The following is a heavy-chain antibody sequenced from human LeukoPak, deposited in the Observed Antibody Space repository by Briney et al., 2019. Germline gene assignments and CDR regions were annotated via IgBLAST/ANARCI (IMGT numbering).Heavy chain of an antibody. CDR2: IYHSGST. CDR1: GYSISSGYY. J-gene: IGHJ5*02. Sequence: SETLSLTCTVSGYSISSGYYWGWIRQTPGKGLEWIGSIYHSGSTYHNPSLKSRVTISLDTSKNQFSLRLTSVTAADTAVYHCARDTRTRSSRIVRFDPWGQGTLVTVSS. V-gene: IGHV4-38-2*02. D-gene: IGHD2-15*01. CDR3: ARDTRTRSSRIVRFDP.